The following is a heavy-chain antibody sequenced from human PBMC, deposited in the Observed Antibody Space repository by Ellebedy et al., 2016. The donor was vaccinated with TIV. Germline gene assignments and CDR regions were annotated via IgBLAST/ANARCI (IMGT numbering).Heavy chain of an antibody. CDR2: ISSSGST. CDR1: GGSISDYH. Sequence: SETLSLTCTVSGGSISDYHWSWIRQPTGKGLEWIGRISSSGSTNYNPSLKSRVAMSVDLSKKQFSLKLSSVTAADTAVYYCAATHFGDYVGMDVWGQGTTVIVSS. D-gene: IGHD4-17*01. V-gene: IGHV4-4*07. J-gene: IGHJ6*02. CDR3: AATHFGDYVGMDV.